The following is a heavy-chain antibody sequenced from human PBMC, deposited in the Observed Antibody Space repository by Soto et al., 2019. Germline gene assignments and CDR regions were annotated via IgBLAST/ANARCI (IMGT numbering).Heavy chain of an antibody. Sequence: QVQLVQSGAEVKKPGASVKVSCKASGYTFTSYGISWVRQAPGQGLEWMGWISAYNGNTNYAQKVQGRVTMTTDTSTSTAYVELRSLRSDDTAVYYCARVGRYYDILTGYWPGGMDVWGQGTTVTVSS. CDR2: ISAYNGNT. D-gene: IGHD3-9*01. CDR1: GYTFTSYG. CDR3: ARVGRYYDILTGYWPGGMDV. J-gene: IGHJ6*02. V-gene: IGHV1-18*01.